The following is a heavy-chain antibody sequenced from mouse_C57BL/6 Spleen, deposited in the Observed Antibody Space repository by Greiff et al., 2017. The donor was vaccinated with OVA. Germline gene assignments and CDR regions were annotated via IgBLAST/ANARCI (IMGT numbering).Heavy chain of an antibody. CDR1: GFSFTSYG. Sequence: QVQLKESGPGLVQPSQSLSITCTVSGFSFTSYGVHWVRQSPGKGLEWLGVIWSGGSTDYNAALISRLSISKDNAKSQVFFKMNSLQADETAIYYCARYGYDGAMDYWGQGTSVTVSS. J-gene: IGHJ4*01. CDR2: IWSGGST. D-gene: IGHD2-2*01. CDR3: ARYGYDGAMDY. V-gene: IGHV2-2*01.